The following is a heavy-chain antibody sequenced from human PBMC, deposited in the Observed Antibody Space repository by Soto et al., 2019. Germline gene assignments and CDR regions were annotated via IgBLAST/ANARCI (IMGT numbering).Heavy chain of an antibody. D-gene: IGHD4-17*01. CDR1: GGSISSYY. Sequence: QVQLQESGPGLVKPSETLSLTCTVSGGSISSYYWSWIRQPPGKGLEWIGYIYYSGSTNYNPSLKSRVTISVDTSKNQFSLKLSSVTAADTAVYYCARDPVLIYGDQGYFDYWGQGTLVTVSS. V-gene: IGHV4-59*01. CDR3: ARDPVLIYGDQGYFDY. J-gene: IGHJ4*02. CDR2: IYYSGST.